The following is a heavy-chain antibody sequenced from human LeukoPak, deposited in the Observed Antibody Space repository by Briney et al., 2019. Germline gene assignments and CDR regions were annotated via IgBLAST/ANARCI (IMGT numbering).Heavy chain of an antibody. Sequence: GGSLRLSCTASGFTFGDYAMSWVRQAPGKGLEWVGFIRSKAYGGTTEYAASVKGKFTISRDDSKSIAYLQMNSLKTEDTAVCYCTRDSPVHYWGQGTLVTVSS. V-gene: IGHV3-49*04. J-gene: IGHJ4*02. CDR1: GFTFGDYA. CDR2: IRSKAYGGTT. D-gene: IGHD3-10*02. CDR3: TRDSPVHY.